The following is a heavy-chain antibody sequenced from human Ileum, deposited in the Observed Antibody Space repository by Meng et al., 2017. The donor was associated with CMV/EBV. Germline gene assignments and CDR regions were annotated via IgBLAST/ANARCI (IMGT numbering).Heavy chain of an antibody. J-gene: IGHJ5*02. CDR1: GCSSSSNKDC. CDR2: IFYSGST. CDR3: ARDLVGFLEGFDP. D-gene: IGHD3-3*01. Sequence: QREAPRACVEKPLNPSSPTCCYSGCSSSSNKDCGGFIRQPPEEGLEWIGSIFYSGSTYYKPSLKSLVTISRDTSKHQFSLQLTSVTAADTAVYFCARDLVGFLEGFDPWGQGTLVTVSS. V-gene: IGHV4-39*07.